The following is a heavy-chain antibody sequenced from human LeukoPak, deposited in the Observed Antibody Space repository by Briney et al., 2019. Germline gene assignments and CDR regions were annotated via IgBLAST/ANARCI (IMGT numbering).Heavy chain of an antibody. CDR2: ISGSGDNT. CDR1: GFTFSNAW. Sequence: PGGSLRLSCAASGFTFSNAWMNWVRQAPGKGLEWVSGISGSGDNTYYADSVKGRFTISRGNSKNTLYVQVNSLGTEVTAAYYCAKGSYYDSSGSFYFDYWGQGTLVTVSS. CDR3: AKGSYYDSSGSFYFDY. V-gene: IGHV3-23*01. J-gene: IGHJ4*02. D-gene: IGHD3-22*01.